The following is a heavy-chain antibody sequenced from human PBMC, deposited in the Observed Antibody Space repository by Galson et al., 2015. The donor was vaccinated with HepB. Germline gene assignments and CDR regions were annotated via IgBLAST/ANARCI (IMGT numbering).Heavy chain of an antibody. CDR3: AGVRTRGYSYGYPYFDY. V-gene: IGHV4-39*01. J-gene: IGHJ4*02. CDR1: GGSISSSSYY. D-gene: IGHD5-18*01. CDR2: IYYSGST. Sequence: TLSLTCTVSGGSISSSSYYWGWIRQPPGKGLEWIGSIYYSGSTYYNPPLKSRVTISVDTSKNQFSLKLSSVTAADTAVYYCAGVRTRGYSYGYPYFDYWGQGTLITVSS.